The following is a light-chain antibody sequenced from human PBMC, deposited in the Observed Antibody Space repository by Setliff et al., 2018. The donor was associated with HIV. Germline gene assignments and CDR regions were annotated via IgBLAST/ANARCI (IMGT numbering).Light chain of an antibody. Sequence: QSVLTQPPSVSAAPGQKVTISCSGSSSNIGNNYVSWYQQFPGRAPKLLIYDNNKRPSGIPDRFSGSKSGTSATLGITGLQTGDEADYYCGTWDSRLSANVFGTGTKVTVL. CDR3: GTWDSRLSANV. CDR1: SSNIGNNY. J-gene: IGLJ1*01. V-gene: IGLV1-51*01. CDR2: DNN.